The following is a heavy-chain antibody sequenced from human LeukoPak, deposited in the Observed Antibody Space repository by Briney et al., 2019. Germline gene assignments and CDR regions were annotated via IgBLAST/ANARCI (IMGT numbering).Heavy chain of an antibody. V-gene: IGHV3-21*01. CDR2: ISSSSSYI. J-gene: IGHJ4*02. D-gene: IGHD1-7*01. CDR1: GFTFSSYS. Sequence: GGSLRLSCAASGFTFSSYSMNWVRQAPGKGLEWVSSISSSSSYIYYADSVKGRFTISRDNAKNSLYLQMNSLRAEDTAVYYCASTELELEAFDYWGQGTLVTVSS. CDR3: ASTELELEAFDY.